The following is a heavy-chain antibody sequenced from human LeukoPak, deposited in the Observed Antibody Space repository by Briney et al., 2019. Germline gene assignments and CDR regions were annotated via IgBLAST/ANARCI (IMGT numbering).Heavy chain of an antibody. D-gene: IGHD3-10*01. Sequence: GWAPRLPCVASGCAFSTYAMGWVRQVPGPGLEGLASVRESGYSRYYADSVKGRFTMSRDNSKDTLTLQMTSLRAEDTAVYYCAKGKWGFTISNFDVWGQGTMVTVSS. V-gene: IGHV3-23*01. CDR3: AKGKWGFTISNFDV. CDR1: GCAFSTYA. J-gene: IGHJ3*01. CDR2: VRESGYSR.